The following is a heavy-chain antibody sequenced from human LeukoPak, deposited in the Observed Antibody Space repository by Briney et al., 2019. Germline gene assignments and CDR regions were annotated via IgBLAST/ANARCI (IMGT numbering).Heavy chain of an antibody. J-gene: IGHJ4*02. CDR2: INHSGGT. V-gene: IGHV4-34*01. CDR1: GGSFSGYY. Sequence: SETLSLTCAVYGGSFSGYYWSWIRQPPGKGLEWIGEINHSGGTNYNPSLKSRVTISVDTSKNQFSLKLSSVTAADTAVYYCARIKTIPNEIDYWGQGTLVTVSS. D-gene: IGHD1-1*01. CDR3: ARIKTIPNEIDY.